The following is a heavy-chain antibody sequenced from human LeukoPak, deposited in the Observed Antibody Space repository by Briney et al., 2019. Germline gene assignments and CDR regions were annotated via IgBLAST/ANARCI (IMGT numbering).Heavy chain of an antibody. D-gene: IGHD3-10*01. CDR3: ARDNYYYGSGSYYFDY. J-gene: IGHJ4*02. Sequence: PSETLSLTCTVSGVSISSYYWSWIRQPAGKGLEWIGRIYTSGSTNYTPSLKSRVTMSVDTSKNQFSLKLSSVTAADTAVYYCARDNYYYGSGSYYFDYWGQGTLVTVSS. CDR1: GVSISSYY. V-gene: IGHV4-4*07. CDR2: IYTSGST.